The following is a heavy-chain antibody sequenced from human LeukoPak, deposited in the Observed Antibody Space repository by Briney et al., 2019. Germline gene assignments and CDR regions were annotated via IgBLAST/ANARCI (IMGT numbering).Heavy chain of an antibody. CDR1: GGSISNYY. Sequence: SETLPLTCTVSGGSISNYYWSWIRQPPGKGLGWIGYVHYSGSTNYNPSLKSRLSVSVDTSMNQFSLQLSSVTAADTAVYYCARHSRTYYDFDYWGQGTLVTVSS. V-gene: IGHV4-59*08. CDR3: ARHSRTYYDFDY. CDR2: VHYSGST. D-gene: IGHD1-26*01. J-gene: IGHJ4*02.